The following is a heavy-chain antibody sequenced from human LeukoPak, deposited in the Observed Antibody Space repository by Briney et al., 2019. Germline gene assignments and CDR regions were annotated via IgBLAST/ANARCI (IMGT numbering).Heavy chain of an antibody. V-gene: IGHV1-69*05. CDR1: GGTFSSYA. D-gene: IGHD4-17*01. CDR2: IIPIFGTA. Sequence: SVKVSCKGSGGTFSSYAISWVRQAPGQGLEWMGGIIPIFGTANYAQKFQGRVTITTDESTSTAYMELSSLRSEDTAVYYCARGPPWGDYVPFGYYFDYWGQGTLVTVSS. J-gene: IGHJ4*02. CDR3: ARGPPWGDYVPFGYYFDY.